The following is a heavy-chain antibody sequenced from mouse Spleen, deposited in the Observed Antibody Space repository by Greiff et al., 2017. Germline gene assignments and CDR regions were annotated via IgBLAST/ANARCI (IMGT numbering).Heavy chain of an antibody. V-gene: IGHV5-9-1*02. J-gene: IGHJ2*01. CDR2: ISSGGDYI. Sequence: EVKVEESGEGLVKPGGSLKLSCAASGFTFSSYAMSWVRQTPEKRLEWVAYISSGGDYIYFADTVKGRFTISRDNARNTLYLQMSSLKSEDTAMYYCTRGGINAYFDYWGQGTTLTVSS. CDR3: TRGGINAYFDY. CDR1: GFTFSSYA.